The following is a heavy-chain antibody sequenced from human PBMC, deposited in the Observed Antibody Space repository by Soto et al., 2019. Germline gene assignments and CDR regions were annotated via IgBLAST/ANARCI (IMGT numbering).Heavy chain of an antibody. Sequence: GESLKISCVASGFTVSGNYMSWVRQAPGKGLEWVSVIYSGGSTYYADSVKGRFTISRDNSKNTLYLQMNSLRAEDTAVYYCARGLYSGWHYFDYWGQGTLVTVSS. V-gene: IGHV3-66*01. CDR3: ARGLYSGWHYFDY. J-gene: IGHJ4*02. D-gene: IGHD5-12*01. CDR1: GFTVSGNY. CDR2: IYSGGST.